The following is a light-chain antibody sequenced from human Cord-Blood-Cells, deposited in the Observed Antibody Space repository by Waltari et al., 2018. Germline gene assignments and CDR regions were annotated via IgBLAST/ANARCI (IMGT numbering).Light chain of an antibody. CDR3: CSYAGRDVV. J-gene: IGLJ2*01. CDR1: SSDVGSYNL. V-gene: IGLV2-23*01. CDR2: EGS. Sequence: QSALTQPASVSGSPGQSITISCTGTSSDVGSYNLVSWYQQHPGKAPKVMIYEGSTRPSGLSNRFSVSKSGNTASLTISGLQAEDEADYYCCSYAGRDVVFGGGTKLTVL.